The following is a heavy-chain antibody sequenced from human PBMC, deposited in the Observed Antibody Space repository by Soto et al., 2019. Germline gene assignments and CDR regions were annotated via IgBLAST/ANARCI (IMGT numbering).Heavy chain of an antibody. V-gene: IGHV3-74*01. D-gene: IGHD1-26*01. CDR3: VRDDVGVGIDY. Sequence: GGSLRLSCAASVFPFSSYWMHWVRQAPGKGLVWVSRINSDGSSTSYADSVKGRFTISRDNAKNTVYLQMNSLRAEDTAVYYCVRDDVGVGIDYWGLGTLVTVSS. CDR2: INSDGSST. J-gene: IGHJ4*02. CDR1: VFPFSSYW.